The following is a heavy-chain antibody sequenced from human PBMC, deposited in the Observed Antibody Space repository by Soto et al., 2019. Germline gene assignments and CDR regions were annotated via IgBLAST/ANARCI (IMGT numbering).Heavy chain of an antibody. CDR3: ARARFYGSGSYSSWFDP. CDR1: GGSFSGYY. V-gene: IGHV4-34*01. CDR2: INHSGST. D-gene: IGHD3-10*01. J-gene: IGHJ5*02. Sequence: QVQLQQWGAGLLKPSETLSLTCAVYGGSFSGYYWSWIRQPPGKGLEWIGEINHSGSTNYNPSLKSRVTISVDTSKNQFSLKLSSVTAADTAVYYCARARFYGSGSYSSWFDPWGQGTLVTVSS.